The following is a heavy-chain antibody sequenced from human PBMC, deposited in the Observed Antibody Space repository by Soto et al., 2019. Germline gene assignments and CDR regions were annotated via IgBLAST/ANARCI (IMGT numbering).Heavy chain of an antibody. D-gene: IGHD4-17*01. CDR2: IYYSGST. V-gene: IGHV4-59*01. CDR3: ARGFYGGNSGIALVFDP. Sequence: QVQLQESGPGLVKPSETLSLTCTVSGGSISSYYWSWIRQPPGKGLGWIGYIYYSGSTNYNPSPKSRVTISVDTSKSQFSLKLSSVTAADTAVYYCARGFYGGNSGIALVFDPWGQGTLVTVSS. J-gene: IGHJ5*02. CDR1: GGSISSYY.